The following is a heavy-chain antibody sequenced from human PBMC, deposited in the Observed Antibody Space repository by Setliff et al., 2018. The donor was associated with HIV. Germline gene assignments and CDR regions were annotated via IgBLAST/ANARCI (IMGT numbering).Heavy chain of an antibody. D-gene: IGHD3-10*01. CDR2: IYYSGST. J-gene: IGHJ4*02. CDR3: AGMFFYGSGSKSDFDY. Sequence: PSETLSLTCTVSGGSISSSSYYWGWIRQPPGKGLEWIGSIYYSGSTYYNPSLKSRVTISVDTSQNQFSLRLSSVTVADTAVYYCAGMFFYGSGSKSDFDYWGQGTQVTVSS. V-gene: IGHV4-39*07. CDR1: GGSISSSSYY.